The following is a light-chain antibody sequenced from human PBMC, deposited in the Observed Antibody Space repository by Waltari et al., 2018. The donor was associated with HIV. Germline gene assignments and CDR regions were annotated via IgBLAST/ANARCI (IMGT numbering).Light chain of an antibody. CDR3: CSFTGDSTWV. V-gene: IGLV2-23*02. CDR2: EVN. J-gene: IGLJ3*02. CDR1: SGDVGTYNL. Sequence: QSALTQPASVSGSPGQSITMSCTGSSGDVGTYNLVSWYQRHPGKAPKLMLYEVNKRPSGVSNRFSGSKSGNTASLTISGRQAEDEAHYFCCSFTGDSTWVFGGGTKLTVL.